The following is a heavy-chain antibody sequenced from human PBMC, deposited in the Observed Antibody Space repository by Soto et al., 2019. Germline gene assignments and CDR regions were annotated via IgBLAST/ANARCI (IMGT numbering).Heavy chain of an antibody. D-gene: IGHD6-19*01. J-gene: IGHJ3*02. V-gene: IGHV4-31*03. CDR3: ARDISVADAFDI. Sequence: LSLTCTVSGGSISSGGYYWSWIRQHPGKGMEWIGYIHYSGSTYYNPSLKSRVIISLDTSKNQFSLRLSSVTVADTAVYYCARDISVADAFDIWGQGTMVTVSS. CDR1: GGSISSGGYY. CDR2: IHYSGST.